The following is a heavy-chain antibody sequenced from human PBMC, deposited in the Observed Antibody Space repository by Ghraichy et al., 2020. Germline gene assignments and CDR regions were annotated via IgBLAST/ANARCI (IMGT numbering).Heavy chain of an antibody. CDR1: GGSFSGYY. D-gene: IGHD2-2*02. V-gene: IGHV4-34*01. CDR3: ARKEDVVVPAAIRAFDY. CDR2: INHSGST. Sequence: SETLSLTCAVYGGSFSGYYWSWIRQPPGKGLEWIGEINHSGSTNYNPSLKSRVTISVDTSKNQFSLKLSSVTAADTAVYYCARKEDVVVPAAIRAFDYWGQGTLVTVSS. J-gene: IGHJ4*02.